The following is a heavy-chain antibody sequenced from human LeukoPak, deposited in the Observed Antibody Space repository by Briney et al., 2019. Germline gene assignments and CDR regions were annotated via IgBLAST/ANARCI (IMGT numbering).Heavy chain of an antibody. CDR2: IIPIFGTA. V-gene: IGHV1-69*01. CDR1: GGAFSSYA. CDR3: ARDDRLGTVTTYYYGMDV. D-gene: IGHD4-17*01. J-gene: IGHJ6*02. Sequence: SVKVSCKASGGAFSSYAISWVRQAPGQGLEWMGGIIPIFGTANYAQKFQGRVTITADESTSTAYMELSSLRSEDTAVYYCARDDRLGTVTTYYYGMDVWGQGTTVTVSS.